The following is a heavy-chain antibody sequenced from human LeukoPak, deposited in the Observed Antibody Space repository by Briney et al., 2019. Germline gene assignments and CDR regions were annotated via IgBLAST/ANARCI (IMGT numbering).Heavy chain of an antibody. Sequence: ASLKVSCKASGYTLIDYYMHWVRQATGQGLDWIGWINPNSGGTNYAQKFQGRVTMTRDTSISTAYMELSRLRSDDTAVYYCAREIDCSSTSCSLDYWGQGTLVTVSS. D-gene: IGHD2-2*01. CDR3: AREIDCSSTSCSLDY. CDR2: INPNSGGT. J-gene: IGHJ4*02. V-gene: IGHV1-2*02. CDR1: GYTLIDYY.